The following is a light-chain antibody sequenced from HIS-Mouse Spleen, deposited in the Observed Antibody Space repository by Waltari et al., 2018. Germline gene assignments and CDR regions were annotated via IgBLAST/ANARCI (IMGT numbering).Light chain of an antibody. J-gene: IGLJ1*01. Sequence: SYELTQPPSVSVSPGQTASTTCPGDNLGEKYACWYQQKPGQSPVLVIYHESKRPSGIPERFSGSNSGNTATLTISGTQAMDEADYYCQAWDSSTAVFGTGTKVTVL. V-gene: IGLV3-1*01. CDR1: NLGEKY. CDR3: QAWDSSTAV. CDR2: HES.